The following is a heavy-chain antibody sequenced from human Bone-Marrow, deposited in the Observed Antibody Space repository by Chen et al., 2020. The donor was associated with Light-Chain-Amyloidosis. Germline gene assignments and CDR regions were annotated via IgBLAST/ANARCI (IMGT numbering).Heavy chain of an antibody. CDR1: GYTFPNYW. D-gene: IGHD5-12*01. Sequence: EVQLEQSGPEVKKPGESLKISCKCYGYTFPNYWIGWVRQMPGKGLEWMGVIYPDDSDARYSPSFEGQVTISADKSITTAYLQWRSLKASDTAMYYCARRRDGYHFDYWGQGTLVTVSS. CDR3: ARRRDGYHFDY. CDR2: IYPDDSDA. V-gene: IGHV5-51*01. J-gene: IGHJ4*02.